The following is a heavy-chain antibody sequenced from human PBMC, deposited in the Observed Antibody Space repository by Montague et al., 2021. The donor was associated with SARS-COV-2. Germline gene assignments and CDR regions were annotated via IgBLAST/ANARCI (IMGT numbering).Heavy chain of an antibody. CDR1: GGSISSYY. Sequence: SETLSLTCTVSGGSISSYYWSWIRQPPGKGLEWIGYIYYSGSTNYNPSLKSRVTISVDTSKNQFSLKLSSVTAADTAVYYCARVFPRWLQFDPYFDYWGQGTLVTGS. J-gene: IGHJ4*02. CDR2: IYYSGST. D-gene: IGHD5-24*01. V-gene: IGHV4-59*01. CDR3: ARVFPRWLQFDPYFDY.